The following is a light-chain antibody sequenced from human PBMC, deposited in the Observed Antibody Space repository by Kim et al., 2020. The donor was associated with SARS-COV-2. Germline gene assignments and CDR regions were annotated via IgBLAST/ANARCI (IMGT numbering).Light chain of an antibody. V-gene: IGLV1-44*01. Sequence: GQRVTSACSGSSTNIGSNTVNWYQLLPGTAPKLLIYSNKQRPSGVPDRCAGSKSGTSASLAISGLQSEDEADYYCAAWDDSLNGPVFGGGTQLTVL. J-gene: IGLJ3*02. CDR2: SNK. CDR3: AAWDDSLNGPV. CDR1: STNIGSNT.